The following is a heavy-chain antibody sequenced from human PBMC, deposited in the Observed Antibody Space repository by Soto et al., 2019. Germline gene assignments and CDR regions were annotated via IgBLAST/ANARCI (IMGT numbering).Heavy chain of an antibody. CDR3: ARASGSSYWFDP. CDR2: ISVYNGNT. CDR1: GYTFPSYD. V-gene: IGHV1-18*01. Sequence: ASVKVSCKASGYTFPSYDISWVRQAPGQGLEWMGWISVYNGNTNYAQKLQGRVTMTTDTSTSTAYMELRSLRSDDTAVYYCARASGSSYWFDPWGQGTLVTVSS. D-gene: IGHD1-26*01. J-gene: IGHJ5*02.